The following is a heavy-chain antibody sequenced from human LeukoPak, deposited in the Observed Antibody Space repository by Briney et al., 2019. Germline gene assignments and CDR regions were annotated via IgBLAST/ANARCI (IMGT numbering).Heavy chain of an antibody. CDR1: GGSFSSYY. CDR3: AREGGPTYQLPYYYYYGMDV. D-gene: IGHD2-2*01. J-gene: IGHJ6*02. Sequence: SETLSLTCAVYGGSFSSYYWSWIRQPPGKGLEWIGYIYYSGSTNYNPSLKSRVTISVDTSKNQFSLKLSSVTAADTAVYYCAREGGPTYQLPYYYYYGMDVWGQGTTVTVSS. CDR2: IYYSGST. V-gene: IGHV4-59*12.